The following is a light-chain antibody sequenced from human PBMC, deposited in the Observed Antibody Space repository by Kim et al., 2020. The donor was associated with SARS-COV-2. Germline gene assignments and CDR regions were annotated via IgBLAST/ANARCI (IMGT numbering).Light chain of an antibody. CDR3: NSRDSSGNHLV. V-gene: IGLV3-19*01. CDR2: GKN. CDR1: SLRSYY. J-gene: IGLJ1*01. Sequence: SSELTQDPAVSVALGQTVRITCQGDSLRSYYASWYQQKPGQAPVLVIYGKNNRPSGIPDRFSGSSSGNTASLTLTGAQAEDEADYYCNSRDSSGNHLVFGTGTKVNV.